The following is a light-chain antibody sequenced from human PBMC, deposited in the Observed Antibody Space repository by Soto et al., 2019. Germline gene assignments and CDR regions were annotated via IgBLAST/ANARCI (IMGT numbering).Light chain of an antibody. J-gene: IGKJ5*01. CDR3: QQRSNWPSIS. CDR2: GAS. Sequence: EIVLTQSPATLSLSRGERATLSCRASQSVSNYLAWYQQKPGQAPRLLIYGASNRATGIPARFSGSGSGTDFSLTISSLEPEDCAVYYCQQRSNWPSISFGQGTRLEIK. CDR1: QSVSNY. V-gene: IGKV3-11*01.